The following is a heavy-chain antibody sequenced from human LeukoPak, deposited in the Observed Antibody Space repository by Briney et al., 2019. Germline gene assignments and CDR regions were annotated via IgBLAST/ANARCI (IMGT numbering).Heavy chain of an antibody. CDR1: GFIFSDYY. CDR3: ARGPTISETGYFDY. D-gene: IGHD1-1*01. CDR2: ISSSSRAI. Sequence: GGSLRLSCAASGFIFSDYYMSWIRQAPGKGLEWVSYISSSSRAIYYADSVKGRFTTSRDNAENSLYLQMNSLRAEDTAVYYCARGPTISETGYFDYWGQGTLVTVSS. V-gene: IGHV3-11*01. J-gene: IGHJ4*03.